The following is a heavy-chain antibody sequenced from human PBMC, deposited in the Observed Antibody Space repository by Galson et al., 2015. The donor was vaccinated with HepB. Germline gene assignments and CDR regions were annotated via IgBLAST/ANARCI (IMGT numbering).Heavy chain of an antibody. CDR2: IYYSGST. Sequence: TLSLTCTVSGGSISSYYWSWIRQPPGKGLEWIGYIYYSGSTNYNPSLKSRVTISVDTSKNQFSLKLSSVTAADTAVYYCARTELGPTVTQSATYFDYWGQGTLATVSS. D-gene: IGHD4-17*01. CDR1: GGSISSYY. J-gene: IGHJ4*02. V-gene: IGHV4-59*01. CDR3: ARTELGPTVTQSATYFDY.